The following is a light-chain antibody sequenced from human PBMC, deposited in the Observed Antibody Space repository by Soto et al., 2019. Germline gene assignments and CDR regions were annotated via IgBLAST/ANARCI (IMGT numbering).Light chain of an antibody. CDR2: DAS. J-gene: IGKJ4*01. CDR3: QPYDNLPPT. V-gene: IGKV1-33*01. CDR1: QDISNY. Sequence: DIQMTQSPSSLSASVGDRVTITCQASQDISNYLNWYQQKPGKAPKLLIYDASNLETGVPSRFSGSGSGTDFTFTISSLQPEGIATYYCQPYDNLPPTFGGGTKGEIK.